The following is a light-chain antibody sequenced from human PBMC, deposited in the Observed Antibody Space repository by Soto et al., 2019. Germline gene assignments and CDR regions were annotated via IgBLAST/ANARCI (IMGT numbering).Light chain of an antibody. CDR1: SGHSSYA. CDR3: QTWATGFLV. J-gene: IGLJ2*01. V-gene: IGLV4-69*01. CDR2: LNSDGSH. Sequence: QSVLTQSPSASASLGASVKLTCTLSSGHSSYAIAWHQQQPEKGPRYLMKLNSDGSHSKGDGIPDRFSGSSSGAERYLTISSLQSEDEADYYCQTWATGFLVFGGGTQLTVL.